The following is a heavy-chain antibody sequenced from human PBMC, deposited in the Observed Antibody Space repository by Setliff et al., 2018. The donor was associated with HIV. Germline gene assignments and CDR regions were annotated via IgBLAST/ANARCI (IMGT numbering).Heavy chain of an antibody. CDR3: AKDGISGGAYPPYYFDY. D-gene: IGHD2-15*01. V-gene: IGHV3-23*01. J-gene: IGHJ4*01. Sequence: LRLSCDASGFAFSTFDMNWVRQSPGKGLEWVAASGRGGDTAYYADSVKGRFTVSRDDSRNTLYLQMNGLRVEDTAVYYCAKDGISGGAYPPYYFDYWGHGTLVTVSS. CDR2: SGRGGDTA. CDR1: GFAFSTFD.